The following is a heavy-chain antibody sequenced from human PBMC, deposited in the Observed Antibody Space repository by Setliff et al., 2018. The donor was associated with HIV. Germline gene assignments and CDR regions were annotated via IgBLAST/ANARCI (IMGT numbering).Heavy chain of an antibody. CDR2: IYTSGST. D-gene: IGHD6-13*01. CDR1: GGSISSYY. J-gene: IGHJ4*02. Sequence: SETLSLTCTVSGGSISSYYWSWIRQPAGKGLEWIGRIYTSGSTNYNPSLKSRVTMSVDTSKNQFSLKLSSVTAADTAVYYCAKTGGSSWYFYFDYWGQGTLVTVSS. CDR3: AKTGGSSWYFYFDY. V-gene: IGHV4-4*07.